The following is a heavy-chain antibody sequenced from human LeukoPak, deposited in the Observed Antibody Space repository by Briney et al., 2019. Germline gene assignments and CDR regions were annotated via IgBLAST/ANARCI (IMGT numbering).Heavy chain of an antibody. J-gene: IGHJ4*02. CDR2: IFYTGST. Sequence: SETLSLTCTVSGDSISSDNSSWGWIRQPPGKGLEWIGSIFYTGSTYYNPSLKSRVTISVDTSKNQFSLKLSSVTAADTAVYYRARRVFGTRGMTDWGQGTLVTVSS. CDR1: GDSISSDNSS. V-gene: IGHV4-39*07. CDR3: ARRVFGTRGMTD. D-gene: IGHD1-20*01.